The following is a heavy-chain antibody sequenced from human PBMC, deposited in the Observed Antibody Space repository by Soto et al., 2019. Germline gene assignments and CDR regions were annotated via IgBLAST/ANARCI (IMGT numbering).Heavy chain of an antibody. CDR2: INHSGST. V-gene: IGHV4-34*01. CDR3: ARGPLAVY. J-gene: IGHJ4*02. CDR1: GGSFSGYY. Sequence: SETLSRTCAVYGGSFSGYYWSWIRQPPGKGLEWIGEINHSGSTNYNPSLKSRVTISVDTSKNQFSLKLSSVTAADTAVYYCARGPLAVYWGQGTLVTVSS.